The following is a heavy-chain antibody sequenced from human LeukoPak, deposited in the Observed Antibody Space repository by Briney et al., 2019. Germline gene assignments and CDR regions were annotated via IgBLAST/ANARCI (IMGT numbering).Heavy chain of an antibody. J-gene: IGHJ4*02. Sequence: GGSLRLSCAASGFTFNTYAMSWVRQAPGKGLEWVSGISGSGGTTYYADSVKGRYTISRDKSKNTLDLQMNSLRAEDTAVYYCAKGQQQLDNWGQGTLVTVSS. CDR2: ISGSGGTT. CDR1: GFTFNTYA. CDR3: AKGQQQLDN. D-gene: IGHD6-13*01. V-gene: IGHV3-23*01.